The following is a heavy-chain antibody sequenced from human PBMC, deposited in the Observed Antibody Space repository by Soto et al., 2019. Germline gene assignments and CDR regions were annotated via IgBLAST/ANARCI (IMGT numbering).Heavy chain of an antibody. CDR3: ATDRYCSGGSCSMFYYYGMDV. J-gene: IGHJ6*02. V-gene: IGHV1-24*01. D-gene: IGHD2-15*01. CDR1: GYTLTELS. Sequence: GASVKVSCKVSGYTLTELSMHWVRQAPGKGLEWMGGFDPEDGETIYAQKFQGRVTMTEDTSTDTAYMELSSLRSEDTAVYYCATDRYCSGGSCSMFYYYGMDVWGQGTTVTVSS. CDR2: FDPEDGET.